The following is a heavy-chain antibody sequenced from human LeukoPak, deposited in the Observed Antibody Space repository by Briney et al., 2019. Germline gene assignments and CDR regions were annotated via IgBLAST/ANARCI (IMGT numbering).Heavy chain of an antibody. D-gene: IGHD3-16*01. V-gene: IGHV4-38-2*02. CDR2: IYHSGST. CDR1: GYSISSGYY. Sequence: SETLSLTCTVSGYSISSGYYWGWIRQPPGKGLEWIGSIYHSGSTNYNPSLKSRVTISVDTSKNQFSLKLSSVTAADTAVYYCARALWDYAPGFDYWGQGTLVTVSS. CDR3: ARALWDYAPGFDY. J-gene: IGHJ4*02.